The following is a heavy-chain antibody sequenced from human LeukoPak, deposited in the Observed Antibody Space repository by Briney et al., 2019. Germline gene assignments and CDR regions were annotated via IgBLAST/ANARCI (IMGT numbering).Heavy chain of an antibody. D-gene: IGHD5-24*01. CDR1: GFTFSSYS. CDR3: AKRSGSPCNFDF. J-gene: IGHJ4*02. V-gene: IGHV3-43*02. CDR2: ISGDGDST. Sequence: GGSLRLSCAASGFTFSSYSMNWVRQAPGKGLEWVSLISGDGDSTSYVDSVKGRFTISRDNSRNSLHLQMNSLRPEDSALYYCAKRSGSPCNFDFWGRGVLVTVSS.